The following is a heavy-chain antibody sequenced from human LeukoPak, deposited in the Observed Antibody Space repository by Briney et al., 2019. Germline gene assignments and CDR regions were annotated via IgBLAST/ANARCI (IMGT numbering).Heavy chain of an antibody. CDR3: ARDLDSLPAFGVDY. V-gene: IGHV3-30-3*01. J-gene: IGHJ4*02. Sequence: GGSLRLSCAASGSTFSSYAMHWVRQAPGKGLEWVAVISYDGSNKYYADSVKGQFTISRDNSKNTLYLQMNSLRAEDTAVYYCARDLDSLPAFGVDYWGQGTLVTVSS. CDR2: ISYDGSNK. D-gene: IGHD3-10*01. CDR1: GSTFSSYA.